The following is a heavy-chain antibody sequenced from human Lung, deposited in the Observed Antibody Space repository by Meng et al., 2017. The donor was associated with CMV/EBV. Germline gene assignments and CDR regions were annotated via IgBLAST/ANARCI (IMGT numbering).Heavy chain of an antibody. J-gene: IGHJ4*02. CDR1: GFTFSDSA. V-gene: IGHV3-73*01. CDR2: IRSKASNYET. CDR3: CRPTAVASSPTDY. D-gene: IGHD6-19*01. Sequence: GEXXRISCAASGFTFSDSAMYWVRQASGKGLEWVGRIRSKASNYETTYAASVEGRFTISRDDSKNMVYLEMNSLKIEDTALYYCCRPTAVASSPTDYWGQGTXVTVSS.